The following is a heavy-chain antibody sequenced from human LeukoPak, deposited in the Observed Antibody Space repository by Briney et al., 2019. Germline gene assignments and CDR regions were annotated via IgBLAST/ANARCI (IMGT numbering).Heavy chain of an antibody. V-gene: IGHV3-30*18. CDR2: ISYDGSNK. CDR1: GFTFSSYG. J-gene: IGHJ4*02. Sequence: GGSLRLSCAASGFTFSSYGMHWVRQAPGKGLEWVAVISYDGSNKYYADSVKGRFTISRDNSKNTLYLQMNSLRAEDTAAYYCAKGPYGDGGWYFDYWGQGTLVTVSS. D-gene: IGHD4-17*01. CDR3: AKGPYGDGGWYFDY.